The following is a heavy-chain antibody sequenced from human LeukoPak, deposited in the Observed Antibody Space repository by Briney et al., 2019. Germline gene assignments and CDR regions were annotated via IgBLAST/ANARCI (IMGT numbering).Heavy chain of an antibody. CDR2: IYYSGST. D-gene: IGHD4-17*01. J-gene: IGHJ6*04. CDR3: ASGRTVNYYYGMDV. CDR1: GGSISSYY. V-gene: IGHV4-59*01. Sequence: SETLSLTCTVSGGSISSYYWSWIRQPPGKGLEWIGYIYYSGSTNYNPSLKSRVTISVDTSKNQFSLKLSSVTAADTAVYYCASGRTVNYYYGMDVWGKGTTVTASS.